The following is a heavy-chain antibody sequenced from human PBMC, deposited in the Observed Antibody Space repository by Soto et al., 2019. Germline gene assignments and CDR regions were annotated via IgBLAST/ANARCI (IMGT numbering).Heavy chain of an antibody. D-gene: IGHD3-3*01. V-gene: IGHV4-59*01. Sequence: SETLSLTCTVSGGSISSYYWRWIRQPPGKGLEWIGYIYYSGSTNYNPSLKSRVTISVDTSKNQFSLKLSSVTAADTAVYYCARAMYYDFWSGPDAFDIWGQGTMVTVSS. J-gene: IGHJ3*02. CDR3: ARAMYYDFWSGPDAFDI. CDR2: IYYSGST. CDR1: GGSISSYY.